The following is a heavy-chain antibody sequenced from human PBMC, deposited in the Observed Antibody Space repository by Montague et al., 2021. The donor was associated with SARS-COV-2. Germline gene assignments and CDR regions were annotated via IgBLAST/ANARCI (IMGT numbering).Heavy chain of an antibody. J-gene: IGHJ4*02. CDR3: ARSSVVQGGSLDY. CDR2: XXWXXXK. V-gene: IGHV2-70*01. CDR1: GFSLSTSGVG. Sequence: PALVKPTQTLTLTCTFSGFSLSTSGVGVGWIRQPPGKALEWLAXXXWXXXKHXSTSLKTRLTISKDTSKNQVVLTMTNMDPVDTATYYCARSSVVQGGSLDYWGQGTLVTVSS. D-gene: IGHD3-10*01.